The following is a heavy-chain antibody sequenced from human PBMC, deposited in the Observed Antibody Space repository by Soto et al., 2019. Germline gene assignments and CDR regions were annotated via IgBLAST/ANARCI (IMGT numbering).Heavy chain of an antibody. CDR3: ASGPGGFGDFSRDC. Sequence: SETLSLTCTVSGGSISSYYWSWIRQPAGKGLEWMGRIYSGGSTNYGPSLKSRVCLSVDAGRSQFSLKLTSVTAADTAVYYCASGPGGFGDFSRDCWGQGTLVTISS. CDR2: IYSGGST. D-gene: IGHD3-10*01. CDR1: GGSISSYY. J-gene: IGHJ4*02. V-gene: IGHV4-4*07.